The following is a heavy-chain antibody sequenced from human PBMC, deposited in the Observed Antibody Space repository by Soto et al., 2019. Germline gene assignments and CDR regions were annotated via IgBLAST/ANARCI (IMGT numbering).Heavy chain of an antibody. D-gene: IGHD2-15*01. Sequence: PSETLSLTCTVSGGSISSSSYYWGWIRQPPGKGLEWIGSIYYSGSTYYNPSLKSRVTISVDTSKNQFSLKLSSVTAADTAVYYCARHKKEVVAAGGYNWFDPWGQGTLVTVSS. CDR3: ARHKKEVVAAGGYNWFDP. CDR2: IYYSGST. J-gene: IGHJ5*02. V-gene: IGHV4-39*01. CDR1: GGSISSSSYY.